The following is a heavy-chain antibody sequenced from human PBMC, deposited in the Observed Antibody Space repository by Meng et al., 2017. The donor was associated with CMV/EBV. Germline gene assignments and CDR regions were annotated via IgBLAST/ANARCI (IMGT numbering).Heavy chain of an antibody. CDR3: AKDPFVDTAKVTGYYYGMDV. CDR2: IRYDGSNK. V-gene: IGHV3-30*02. Sequence: GESLKISCAASGFTFSSYGMHWVRQAPGKGLEWVAFIRYDGSNKYYADSVKGRFTISRDNSKNTLYLQMKSLRTEDTAVYYCAKDPFVDTAKVTGYYYGMDVWGQGTTVTVSS. CDR1: GFTFSSYG. J-gene: IGHJ6*02. D-gene: IGHD5-18*01.